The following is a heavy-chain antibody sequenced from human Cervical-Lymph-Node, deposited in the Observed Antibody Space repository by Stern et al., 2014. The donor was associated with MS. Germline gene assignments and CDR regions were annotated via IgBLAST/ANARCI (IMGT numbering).Heavy chain of an antibody. CDR2: ISGNDSST. D-gene: IGHD6-19*01. Sequence: EVQLVESGGDLAQPGGSLRLSCAVSGFTFSLYAMSWVRQAPGKGLEWVSAISGNDSSTSYAETVKGRFTISRDNSKYTLYLQMNNLRAEDTAVYYCSKEGIAVASFDYWGQGTLVTVSS. V-gene: IGHV3-23*04. CDR1: GFTFSLYA. CDR3: SKEGIAVASFDY. J-gene: IGHJ4*02.